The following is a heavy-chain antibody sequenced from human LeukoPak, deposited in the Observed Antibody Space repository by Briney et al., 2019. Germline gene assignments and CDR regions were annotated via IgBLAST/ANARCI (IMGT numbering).Heavy chain of an antibody. D-gene: IGHD2-2*02. CDR1: GFTFSIGW. V-gene: IGHV3-15*01. Sequence: GGSLRLSCAASGFTFSIGWMSWVRQAPGKGLEWVGRIKSKTDGGTTDYAAPVKGRFTISRDDSKNTLYLQMNSLKTEDTAVYYCTTVYTIATHHSYGMDVWGQGTTVTVSS. J-gene: IGHJ6*02. CDR3: TTVYTIATHHSYGMDV. CDR2: IKSKTDGGTT.